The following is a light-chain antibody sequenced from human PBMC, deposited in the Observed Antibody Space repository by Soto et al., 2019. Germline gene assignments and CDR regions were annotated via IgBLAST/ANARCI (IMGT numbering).Light chain of an antibody. J-gene: IGKJ1*01. CDR2: RAS. V-gene: IGKV1-5*03. Sequence: DIQMTQSPSTLSASVGDRVTITCRASQSIPNWVAWYQQKPGKAPKLLIYRASTLDNGVPSRFSGSGSGTEFTLIISSLQPDDFATYYCQQFNSYSPWTFGQGTKV. CDR1: QSIPNW. CDR3: QQFNSYSPWT.